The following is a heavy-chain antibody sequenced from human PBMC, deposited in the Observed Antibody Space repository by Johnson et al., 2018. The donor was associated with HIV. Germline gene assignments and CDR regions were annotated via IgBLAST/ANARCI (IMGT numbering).Heavy chain of an antibody. D-gene: IGHD5-24*01. Sequence: VQLVESGGGVVQPGGSLRLSCAASGFTFSSYGMHWVRQAPGKGLEWVSGINWNGATTGYADSVQGRFTISRDNAKKSLNLQVNSLRGEDTAVYYCARQKNSQGRWLQFDAFDIWGQGTMVTVSS. J-gene: IGHJ3*02. V-gene: IGHV3-20*04. CDR1: GFTFSSYG. CDR2: INWNGATT. CDR3: ARQKNSQGRWLQFDAFDI.